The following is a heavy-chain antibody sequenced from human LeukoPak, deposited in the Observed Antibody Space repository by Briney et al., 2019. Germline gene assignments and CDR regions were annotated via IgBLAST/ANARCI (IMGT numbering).Heavy chain of an antibody. V-gene: IGHV4-4*07. Sequence: PSETLYLTCTVSGGSISTYYWSRIRQPAEKGLEWIGRIYTSGGTNYSPSLKSRVTMSVDTSKNQFSLKLSSVTAADTAVYYCARGSGDCFDYWGQGTLVTVSS. CDR3: ARGSGDCFDY. CDR1: GGSISTYY. J-gene: IGHJ4*02. D-gene: IGHD2-15*01. CDR2: IYTSGGT.